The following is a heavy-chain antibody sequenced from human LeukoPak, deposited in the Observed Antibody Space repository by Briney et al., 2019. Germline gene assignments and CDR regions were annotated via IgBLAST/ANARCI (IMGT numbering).Heavy chain of an antibody. D-gene: IGHD3-10*01. CDR1: GFTFRRRG. V-gene: IGHV3-23*01. CDR2: ISGSGGST. Sequence: GGTLRLSCAASGFTFRRRGMSWVRQAPGKGLEWVSSISGSGGSTFYGDSVKGRFTISRDNSKNTLYLQMNSLRAEDTAVYYCAKDHVLLWFGELSPQYYFDYWGQGTLVTVSS. J-gene: IGHJ4*02. CDR3: AKDHVLLWFGELSPQYYFDY.